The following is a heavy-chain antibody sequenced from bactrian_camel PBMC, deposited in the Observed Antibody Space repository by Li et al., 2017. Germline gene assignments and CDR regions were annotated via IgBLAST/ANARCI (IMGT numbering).Heavy chain of an antibody. CDR1: GYTYSRYC. CDR2: IDSDGST. Sequence: HVQLVESGGGSVQSGGSLRLSCAASGYTYSRYCMGWFRQAPGKEREGVAGIDSDGSTRYGDSVKGRFAISQDNDKNTVYLQMNSLKPEDTAMYYCAASGRGLRAVGSLTETHFGHWGQGTQVTVS. J-gene: IGHJ6*01. D-gene: IGHD5*01. CDR3: AASGRGLRAVGSLTETHFGH. V-gene: IGHV3S9*01.